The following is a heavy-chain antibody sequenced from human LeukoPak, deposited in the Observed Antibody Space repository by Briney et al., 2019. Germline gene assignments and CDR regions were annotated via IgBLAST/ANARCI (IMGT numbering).Heavy chain of an antibody. J-gene: IGHJ4*02. CDR3: AKGSCSSTSCLFDY. Sequence: PGGSLRLSCAASGFTFSSYGMSWVRQAPGKGLQWVSAIRGSGGSTYYADSVKGRFTISRDNSKNTLYLQMNSLRAEDTAVYYCAKGSCSSTSCLFDYWGQGTLVTVSS. V-gene: IGHV3-23*01. CDR2: IRGSGGST. CDR1: GFTFSSYG. D-gene: IGHD2-2*01.